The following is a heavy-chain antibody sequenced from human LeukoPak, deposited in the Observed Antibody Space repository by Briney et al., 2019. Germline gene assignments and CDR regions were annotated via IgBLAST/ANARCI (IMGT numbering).Heavy chain of an antibody. CDR2: ISWNSDSI. Sequence: GGSLRLSCAASGFTFDDYAMHWVRQAPGKGLEWVSGISWNSDSIGYADSVKGRFTISRDNAKNSLYLQVNSLRAEDTALYYCAKPVEGATTSFYFDYWGQGTLVTVSS. V-gene: IGHV3-9*01. CDR3: AKPVEGATTSFYFDY. J-gene: IGHJ4*02. D-gene: IGHD1-26*01. CDR1: GFTFDDYA.